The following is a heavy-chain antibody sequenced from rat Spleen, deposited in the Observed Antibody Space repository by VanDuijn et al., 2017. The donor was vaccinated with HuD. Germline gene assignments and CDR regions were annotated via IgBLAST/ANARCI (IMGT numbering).Heavy chain of an antibody. V-gene: IGHV5-20*01. Sequence: EVQLVESGGGLVQPGRSMKLSCAASGFTFSNYGMAWVRQAPKKGLEWVAYISYDGGSTYYRDSVKGRFTISRDNAKSTLYLQMDSLRSEDTATYYCTTSPITMMPPHWGQGVMVTVSS. CDR3: TTSPITMMPPH. D-gene: IGHD1-12*01. CDR2: ISYDGGST. J-gene: IGHJ2*01. CDR1: GFTFSNYG.